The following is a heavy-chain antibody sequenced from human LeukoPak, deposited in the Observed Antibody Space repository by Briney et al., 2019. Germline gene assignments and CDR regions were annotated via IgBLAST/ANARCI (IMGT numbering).Heavy chain of an antibody. V-gene: IGHV4-59*01. CDR2: IYYSGTT. CDR1: GDSISRYY. Sequence: SETLSLTCTVSGDSISRYYWSWIRQSPGKGLDWIAYIYYSGTTNYNPSLKSLVTISIDTSKSQFSLKLSSVTAADTAVYYCASGGGWNDKFNSSGQGTLVTVSS. J-gene: IGHJ4*02. CDR3: ASGGGWNDKFNS. D-gene: IGHD1-1*01.